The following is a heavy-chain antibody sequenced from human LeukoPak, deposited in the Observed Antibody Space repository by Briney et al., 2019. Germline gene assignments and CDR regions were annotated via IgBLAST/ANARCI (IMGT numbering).Heavy chain of an antibody. CDR3: ARGDVVVSAAVRFDP. V-gene: IGHV1-18*01. Sequence: ASVKVSCKASGYTFTSYGITWVRQAPGQGREWMGWISAHDGRTNYAQKFQGRVTMTTDTSTSTAYMELRSLRSDDTAVYYCARGDVVVSAAVRFDPWGQGTLVTVSS. CDR1: GYTFTSYG. CDR2: ISAHDGRT. J-gene: IGHJ5*02. D-gene: IGHD2-2*01.